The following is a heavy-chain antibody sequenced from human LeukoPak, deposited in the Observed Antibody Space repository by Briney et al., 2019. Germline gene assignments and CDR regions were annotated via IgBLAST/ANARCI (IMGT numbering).Heavy chain of an antibody. CDR3: ARGVSGATALDY. CDR1: GFTFSTYS. CDR2: ISVGSTYV. D-gene: IGHD4/OR15-4a*01. Sequence: GGSLRLSCTASGFTFSTYSMNWVRQAPGKGLEWVSYISVGSTYVYYADSVKDRFTVSRDNAKNSLVLQLNSLRAEDTAVYYCARGVSGATALDYWGQGTLVTVSS. V-gene: IGHV3-21*04. J-gene: IGHJ4*02.